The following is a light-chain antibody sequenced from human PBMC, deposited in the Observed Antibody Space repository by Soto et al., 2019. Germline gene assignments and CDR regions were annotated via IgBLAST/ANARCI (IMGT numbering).Light chain of an antibody. CDR1: SSDIGSYNF. CDR3: VSYTSINAPYV. V-gene: IGLV2-14*01. J-gene: IGLJ1*01. Sequence: QSVLTQPASVSGSPGQSITISCTGTSSDIGSYNFVSWYQQHPGKAPTLMISEVSNRPSGVSNRFSGSKSASTASLTISGLQAEDEDDYYCVSYTSINAPYVFGTGTKLTVL. CDR2: EVS.